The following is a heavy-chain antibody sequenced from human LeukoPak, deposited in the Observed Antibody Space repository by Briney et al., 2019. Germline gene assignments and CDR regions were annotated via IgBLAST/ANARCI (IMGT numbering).Heavy chain of an antibody. Sequence: ASVKVSCKASGYIFTDYYMHWVRRAPGQELGWMGRINPNSGGTNYAQKFQGRVTMTRDTSISTAYMELSSLKASDTAMYYCSRPGSSSGLDCWGQGTLVTVSS. J-gene: IGHJ4*02. CDR1: GYIFTDYY. D-gene: IGHD6-6*01. V-gene: IGHV1/OR15-1*04. CDR2: INPNSGGT. CDR3: SRPGSSSGLDC.